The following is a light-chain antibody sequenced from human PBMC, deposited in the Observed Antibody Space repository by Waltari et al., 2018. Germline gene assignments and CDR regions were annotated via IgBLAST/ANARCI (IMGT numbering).Light chain of an antibody. V-gene: IGLV3-1*01. J-gene: IGLJ2*01. CDR1: KLGNKF. Sequence: SYELTLPLSVSVSPGQTVIITCSGDKLGNKFVSLYQQKAGQSPVLVMYQNNKRPSGFPERFSGSSSGKTAALTISGTQAVDEADYYCQAWDINTVVFGGGTKLTVL. CDR2: QNN. CDR3: QAWDINTVV.